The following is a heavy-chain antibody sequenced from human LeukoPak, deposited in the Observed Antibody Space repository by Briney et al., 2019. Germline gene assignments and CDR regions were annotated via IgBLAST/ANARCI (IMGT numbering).Heavy chain of an antibody. CDR3: ATDGGGWNGDPFDY. Sequence: GGSLRLSCAASGFTFSSYGMHWVRQAPGKGLEWVAVIWYDGSNKYYADSVKGRFTISRDNSKNTLYLQMNSRRAEDTAVYYCATDGGGWNGDPFDYWGQGTLVTVPS. CDR1: GFTFSSYG. D-gene: IGHD1-1*01. J-gene: IGHJ4*02. CDR2: IWYDGSNK. V-gene: IGHV3-33*01.